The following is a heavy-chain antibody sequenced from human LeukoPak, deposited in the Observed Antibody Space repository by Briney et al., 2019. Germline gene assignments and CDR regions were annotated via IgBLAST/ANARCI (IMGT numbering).Heavy chain of an antibody. V-gene: IGHV3-9*01. CDR2: ISWNSDRK. J-gene: IGHJ3*02. Sequence: GGSLRLSCAASGFIFDDYTMHWVRQAPGKGLEWVSSISWNSDRKEYADSVKGRFTISRDNAKNSLYLQMNSLTTEDTALYYCAKDLYGDYDVFDIWGQGTKVTVSS. D-gene: IGHD4-17*01. CDR1: GFIFDDYT. CDR3: AKDLYGDYDVFDI.